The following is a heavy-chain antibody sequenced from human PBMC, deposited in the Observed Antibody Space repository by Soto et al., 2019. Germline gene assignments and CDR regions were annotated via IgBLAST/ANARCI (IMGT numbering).Heavy chain of an antibody. J-gene: IGHJ4*02. V-gene: IGHV2-5*02. D-gene: IGHD3-10*01. CDR1: GFSLTTSGVG. CDR3: AHKRTMVRGVYFDY. Sequence: QITLKESGPTLVKPTQTLTLTCTLSGFSLTTSGVGVGWIRQPPGKALEWLALIYWDDDERYNPSLKSRLTTXKXTXXNQVVLTMTKMDPVDTATYYCAHKRTMVRGVYFDYWGQGTLVTVSS. CDR2: IYWDDDE.